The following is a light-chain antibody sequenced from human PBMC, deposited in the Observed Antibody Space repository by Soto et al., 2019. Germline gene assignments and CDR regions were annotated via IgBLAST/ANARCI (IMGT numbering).Light chain of an antibody. CDR2: WAS. Sequence: DIAMAQSPDSLSVSLGERATINCKASRSLLHSSNNENHLAWYQQKPGQPPKLLIYWASTRESGVPDRFTGSGCQRDFSLTISGLQAEDVAVYYCHQYYSIPLTFGGGTKVELK. V-gene: IGKV4-1*01. CDR1: RSLLHSSNNENH. CDR3: HQYYSIPLT. J-gene: IGKJ4*01.